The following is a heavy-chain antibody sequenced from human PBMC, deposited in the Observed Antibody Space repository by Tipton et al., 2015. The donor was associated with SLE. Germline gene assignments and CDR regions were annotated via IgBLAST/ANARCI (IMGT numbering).Heavy chain of an antibody. CDR1: GYTFTTYH. CDR3: ARVRVDTAMGVFDF. V-gene: IGHV1-18*04. J-gene: IGHJ4*02. Sequence: QLVQSGPEVKKPGASVRVSCKASGYTFTTYHMHWVRQAPGQGLEWMGWISTYNGNTNYAQKLQGRVTMTSDTSTSTAYMELRSLRSDDTAIYYCARVRVDTAMGVFDFWGQGTLVTVSS. D-gene: IGHD5-18*01. CDR2: ISTYNGNT.